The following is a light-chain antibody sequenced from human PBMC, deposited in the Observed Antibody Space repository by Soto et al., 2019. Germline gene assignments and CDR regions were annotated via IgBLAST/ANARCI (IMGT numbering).Light chain of an antibody. V-gene: IGLV1-40*01. J-gene: IGLJ2*01. CDR2: VNS. CDR1: SSNIGANYD. CDR3: QSYDSSLSGAVV. Sequence: QHVLTQPPSVSGAPGQRVTISCTGSSSNIGANYDVHWYQQLPGTAPKLLISVNSNRPSGVPDRFSASKSGTSASLAITGLQAEDEADYYCQSYDSSLSGAVVFGGGTKVTVL.